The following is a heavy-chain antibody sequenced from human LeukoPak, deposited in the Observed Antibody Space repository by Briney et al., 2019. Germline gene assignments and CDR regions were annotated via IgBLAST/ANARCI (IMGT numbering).Heavy chain of an antibody. D-gene: IGHD5-24*01. J-gene: IGHJ3*02. V-gene: IGHV4-38-2*02. CDR1: GYSISSGYY. Sequence: PSETLSLTCTVSGYSISSGYYWGWIRQPPGKGLEWIGSIYHSGSTYYNPSLKSRVTISVDTSKNQFSLKLSSVTAADTAVYYCARSGGPATSDAFDIWGQGTMVTVSS. CDR3: ARSGGPATSDAFDI. CDR2: IYHSGST.